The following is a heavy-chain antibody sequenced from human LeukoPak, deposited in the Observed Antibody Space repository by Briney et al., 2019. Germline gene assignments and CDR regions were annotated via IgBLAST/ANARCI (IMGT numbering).Heavy chain of an antibody. D-gene: IGHD6-19*01. CDR3: ARPPIAVAGYYFDY. CDR1: GFTFSSYA. J-gene: IGHJ4*02. Sequence: PGGSLRLSCAASGFTFSSYAMSWVRQAPGKGLEWVSAISGSGGSTYYADSVKGRFTISSDNSKNTLYLQMNSLRAEDTAVYYCARPPIAVAGYYFDYWGQGTLVTVSS. CDR2: ISGSGGST. V-gene: IGHV3-23*01.